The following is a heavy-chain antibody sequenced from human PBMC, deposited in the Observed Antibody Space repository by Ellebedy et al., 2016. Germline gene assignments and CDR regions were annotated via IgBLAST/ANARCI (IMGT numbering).Heavy chain of an antibody. D-gene: IGHD3-10*01. J-gene: IGHJ4*02. Sequence: ASVKVSCKASGYTFTSYAMHWVRQAPGQRLEWMGWINAGNGNTKYSQKFQGRVTMTEDTSTDTAYMELSSLRSEDTAVYYCATASSLLWFGELLFGFDYWGQGTLVTVSS. CDR1: GYTFTSYA. V-gene: IGHV1-3*01. CDR2: INAGNGNT. CDR3: ATASSLLWFGELLFGFDY.